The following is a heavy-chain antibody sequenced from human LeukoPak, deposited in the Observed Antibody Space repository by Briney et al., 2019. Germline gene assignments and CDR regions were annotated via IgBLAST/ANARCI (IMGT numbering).Heavy chain of an antibody. J-gene: IGHJ4*02. Sequence: GGSLRLSCAASGFTFSSYAMSWVRQAPEKGLEWVSAISGSGGSTYYADSVKGRFTISRDNSKNTLYLQMNSLRAEDTAVYYCAKGRNFDWLLPSYTFDYWGQGTLVTVSS. CDR2: ISGSGGST. CDR3: AKGRNFDWLLPSYTFDY. V-gene: IGHV3-23*01. CDR1: GFTFSSYA. D-gene: IGHD3-9*01.